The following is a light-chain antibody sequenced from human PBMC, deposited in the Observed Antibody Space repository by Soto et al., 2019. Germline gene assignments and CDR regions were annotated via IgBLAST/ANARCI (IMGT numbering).Light chain of an antibody. CDR2: DTS. Sequence: EIVVTQSPATLSASPGERVTLSCRASQFVSRRLAWYQQRLGQVPRLLIYDTSTRAPGISARFSGSGSGTYFTFTISSLQPQDIATYYCQQYDNLLTFGGGTKVEIK. V-gene: IGKV3-15*01. J-gene: IGKJ4*01. CDR1: QFVSRR. CDR3: QQYDNLLT.